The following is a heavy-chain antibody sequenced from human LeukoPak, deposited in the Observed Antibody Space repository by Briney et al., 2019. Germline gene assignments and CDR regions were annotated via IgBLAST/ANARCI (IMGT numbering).Heavy chain of an antibody. CDR2: INPNSGGT. CDR3: ARDLGQLGVERYFDY. CDR1: GYTFTDYY. Sequence: ASVKVSCKASGYTFTDYYMHWVRQAPGQGLEWMGWINPNSGGTNYAQKFQGRVTMTRDTSISTAYMELSRLRSDDTAVYYCARDLGQLGVERYFDYWGQGTLVTVSS. D-gene: IGHD6-6*01. V-gene: IGHV1-2*02. J-gene: IGHJ4*02.